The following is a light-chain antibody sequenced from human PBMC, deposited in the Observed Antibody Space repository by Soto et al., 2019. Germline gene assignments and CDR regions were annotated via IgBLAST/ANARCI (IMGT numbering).Light chain of an antibody. CDR2: GAS. Sequence: VMTQSPATLSVSPGEGATLSCRASQSVRSNYVAWYQQKPGQGPRLLIYGASSRATGIPDRFSGSGSGTDFTLTISRLEPEDFAVYYCQQYGSSPRTFGQGTKVDI. J-gene: IGKJ1*01. CDR3: QQYGSSPRT. V-gene: IGKV3-20*01. CDR1: QSVRSNY.